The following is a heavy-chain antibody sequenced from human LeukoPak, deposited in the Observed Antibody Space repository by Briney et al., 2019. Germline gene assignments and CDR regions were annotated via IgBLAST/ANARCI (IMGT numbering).Heavy chain of an antibody. J-gene: IGHJ1*01. V-gene: IGHV3-9*01. CDR3: AKTYYYDSSGYSINAEYFQH. D-gene: IGHD3-22*01. CDR2: ISWNSGRI. CDR1: GFTFDDYA. Sequence: SGRSLRLSCAASGFTFDDYAMHWVRQAPGKGLEWVSGISWNSGRIDYADSVKGRFTISRDNSKNTLYLQMNSLRAEDTAVYYCAKTYYYDSSGYSINAEYFQHWGQGTLVTVSS.